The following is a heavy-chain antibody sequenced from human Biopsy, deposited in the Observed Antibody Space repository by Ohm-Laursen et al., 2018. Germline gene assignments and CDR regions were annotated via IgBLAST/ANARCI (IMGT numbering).Heavy chain of an antibody. CDR1: GGTFSNYG. V-gene: IGHV1-69*06. D-gene: IGHD3-3*01. CDR3: ARDTEWLASGPIDY. Sequence: SSVKVSCKAPGGTFSNYGVNWVRQAPGQGLEWLGGNIPIFGTTNYAQKFQGRVTITADKSTGTAYMDLSSLRSEDTAVYYCARDTEWLASGPIDYWGQGALVTVSS. CDR2: NIPIFGTT. J-gene: IGHJ4*02.